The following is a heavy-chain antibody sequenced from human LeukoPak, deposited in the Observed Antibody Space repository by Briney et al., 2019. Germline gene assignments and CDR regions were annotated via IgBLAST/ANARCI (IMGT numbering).Heavy chain of an antibody. J-gene: IGHJ4*02. CDR3: ARESAYYDSSGYKYPDY. V-gene: IGHV4-59*01. Sequence: SETLSLTCTVSGGSISSYYWSWIRQPPGKGLEWIGYIYYSGSTNYNPSLKSRVTISVDTSKNQFSLKLSSVTAADTAVYYCARESAYYDSSGYKYPDYWGQGTLVTVSS. CDR1: GGSISSYY. D-gene: IGHD3-22*01. CDR2: IYYSGST.